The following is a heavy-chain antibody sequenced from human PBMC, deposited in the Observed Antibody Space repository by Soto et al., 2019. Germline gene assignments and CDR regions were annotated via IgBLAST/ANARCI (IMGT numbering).Heavy chain of an antibody. J-gene: IGHJ4*02. Sequence: ASVKVSCKASGYTFTSYGISWVRQAPGQGLEWMGWISAYNGNTNYAQKLQGRVTMTTDTSTSTAYMELRSLRSDDTAVYYCARDYWDYYYDSSGPTPGYWGQGTLVTVSS. CDR1: GYTFTSYG. CDR2: ISAYNGNT. CDR3: ARDYWDYYYDSSGPTPGY. D-gene: IGHD3-22*01. V-gene: IGHV1-18*04.